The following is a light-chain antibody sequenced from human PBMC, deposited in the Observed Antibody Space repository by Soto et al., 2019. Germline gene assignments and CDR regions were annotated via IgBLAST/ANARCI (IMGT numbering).Light chain of an antibody. Sequence: QFALTQPASVSGSPGQSSTISCTGTSSDVRGYNYVSWYQQHPGEVPKLLIYDVSTRPSGVSNRFSGSKSGNTASLTISGLQAEDEADYYCNSYTSSNTPYVFGTGTKVTVL. CDR2: DVS. CDR1: SSDVRGYNY. V-gene: IGLV2-14*01. J-gene: IGLJ1*01. CDR3: NSYTSSNTPYV.